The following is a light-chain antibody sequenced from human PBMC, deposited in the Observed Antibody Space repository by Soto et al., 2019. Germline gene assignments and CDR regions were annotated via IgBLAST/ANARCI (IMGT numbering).Light chain of an antibody. Sequence: EILMTQSPATLSVSPGARATLSCRASQSVSSNLAWYQHKPGQAPRLLIYGASPRATGIPGRFSGSGSGTVFTLTISSLQSEDCGVYYCQQYNKWPWTFGRGTKVEIK. J-gene: IGKJ1*01. V-gene: IGKV3-15*01. CDR3: QQYNKWPWT. CDR1: QSVSSN. CDR2: GAS.